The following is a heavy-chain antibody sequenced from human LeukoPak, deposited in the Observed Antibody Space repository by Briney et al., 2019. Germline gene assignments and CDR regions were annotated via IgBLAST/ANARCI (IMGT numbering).Heavy chain of an antibody. V-gene: IGHV3-23*01. CDR1: GFTFSSYA. Sequence: GSLRLSCAASGFTFSSYAMSWVRQAPGKGLEWVSAISGSGGSTYYADSVKGRFTISRDNSKNTLYLQMNSLRAEDTAVYYRAKGSFMVRFYGMDVWGQGTTVTVSS. CDR3: AKGSFMVRFYGMDV. D-gene: IGHD3-10*01. J-gene: IGHJ6*02. CDR2: ISGSGGST.